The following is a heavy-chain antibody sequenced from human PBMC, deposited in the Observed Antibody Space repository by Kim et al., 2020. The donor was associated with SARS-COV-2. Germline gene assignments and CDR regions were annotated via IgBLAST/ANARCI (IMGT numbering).Heavy chain of an antibody. V-gene: IGHV4-59*08. Sequence: SETLSLTCTVSGGSISSYYWSWIRQPPGKGLEWIGYIYYSGSTNYNPSLKSRVTISVDTSKNQFSLKLSSVTAADTAVYYCARRAYLLRTFYYDSSGEKNAFDIWGQGTMVTVSS. CDR3: ARRAYLLRTFYYDSSGEKNAFDI. J-gene: IGHJ3*02. CDR2: IYYSGST. D-gene: IGHD3-22*01. CDR1: GGSISSYY.